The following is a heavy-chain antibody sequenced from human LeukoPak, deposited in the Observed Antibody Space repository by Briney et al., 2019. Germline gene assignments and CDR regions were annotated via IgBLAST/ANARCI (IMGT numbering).Heavy chain of an antibody. J-gene: IGHJ4*02. CDR2: ISYDGSNK. CDR3: ARDPLLSHQRGYFDS. D-gene: IGHD3-10*01. CDR1: GFTFSNYA. Sequence: GGSLRLSCAVSGFTFSNYAMHWVRQAPGKGLEWVAVISYDGSNKYYADSLKGRFTISRDNSKNTLYLQMNSLRAEDTAVYFCARDPLLSHQRGYFDSWGQGTLVTVSS. V-gene: IGHV3-30-3*01.